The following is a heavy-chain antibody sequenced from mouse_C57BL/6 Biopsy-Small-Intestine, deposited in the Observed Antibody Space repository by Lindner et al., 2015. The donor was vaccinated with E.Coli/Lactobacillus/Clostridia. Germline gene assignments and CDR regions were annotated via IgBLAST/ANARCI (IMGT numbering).Heavy chain of an antibody. Sequence: VQLQESGAELARPGASVKLSCKASGYTFTSYGISWVKQRTGQGLEWIGEIYPRSGNTYYNEKFKGKATLTADKSSSTAYMELRSLTSEDSAVYFCVRDYYGSSNRYFDVWGTGTTVTVSS. V-gene: IGHV1-81*01. J-gene: IGHJ1*03. CDR1: GYTFTSYG. CDR3: VRDYYGSSNRYFDV. D-gene: IGHD1-1*01. CDR2: IYPRSGNT.